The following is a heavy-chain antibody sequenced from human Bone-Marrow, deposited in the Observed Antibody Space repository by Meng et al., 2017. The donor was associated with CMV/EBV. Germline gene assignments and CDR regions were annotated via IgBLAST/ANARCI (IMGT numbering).Heavy chain of an antibody. V-gene: IGHV1-46*01. Sequence: ASVKVSCKASGYTFTSHYIHWVRQAPGQGLEWMGIINPSARSTRYAQKFQGRVTMTGDTPTSTVYLELNSLRSQDTAVYYCARDSPYCSGPSCSRHSPDYYGMDVWGQGTTGTVS. CDR1: GYTFTSHY. D-gene: IGHD2-2*01. CDR2: INPSARST. J-gene: IGHJ6*02. CDR3: ARDSPYCSGPSCSRHSPDYYGMDV.